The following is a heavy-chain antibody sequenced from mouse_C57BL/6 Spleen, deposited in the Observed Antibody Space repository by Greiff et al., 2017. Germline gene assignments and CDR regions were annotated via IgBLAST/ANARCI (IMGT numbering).Heavy chain of an antibody. CDR1: GYTFTSYW. Sequence: QVQLQQPGAELVKPGASVKLSCKASGYTFTSYWMQWVKQTPGQGLEWIGDIDPSDSDTNYNQKFKGKATLTVATSSSTAYMQLSSLTSEDSAVYYCTRPGSNHWYVDVWGTGTTVTVSS. CDR3: TRPGSNHWYVDV. V-gene: IGHV1-50*01. J-gene: IGHJ1*03. CDR2: IDPSDSDT. D-gene: IGHD2-5*01.